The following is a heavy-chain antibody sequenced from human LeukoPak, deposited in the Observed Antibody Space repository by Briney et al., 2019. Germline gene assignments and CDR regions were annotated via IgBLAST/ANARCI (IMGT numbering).Heavy chain of an antibody. CDR1: GYTFASYD. CDR3: ARGAGSGSYGSLVYFDY. Sequence: ASVKVSSKASGYTFASYDIIWVRQAPGQGLEWMGWITDYNGNTKYAQKLQGRVTMTTDTSTNTAYMELRSLRSDDTAVYYCARGAGSGSYGSLVYFDYWGQGTLVTVSS. J-gene: IGHJ4*02. D-gene: IGHD1-26*01. V-gene: IGHV1-18*01. CDR2: ITDYNGNT.